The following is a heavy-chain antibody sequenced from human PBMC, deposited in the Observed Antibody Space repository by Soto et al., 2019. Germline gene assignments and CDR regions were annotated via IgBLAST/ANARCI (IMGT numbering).Heavy chain of an antibody. D-gene: IGHD3-3*01. CDR3: AKASECCNY. CDR2: ISYDGSNK. CDR1: DFAYSSYG. Sequence: GESVTHSCAASDFAYSSYGMHAVRQAPGKGLEWVAVISYDGSNKYYADSVKGRFTISRDNSKNTLYLQMNSLRAEDTAVYYCAKASECCNYWGQGTLVTVSS. J-gene: IGHJ4*02. V-gene: IGHV3-30*18.